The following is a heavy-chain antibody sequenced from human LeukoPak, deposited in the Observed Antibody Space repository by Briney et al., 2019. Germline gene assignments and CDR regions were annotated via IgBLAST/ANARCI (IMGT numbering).Heavy chain of an antibody. D-gene: IGHD1/OR15-1a*01. CDR3: ARGHNENNYKSTIDV. V-gene: IGHV4-4*02. CDR1: GDSISTSTW. J-gene: IGHJ3*01. Sequence: PSESLSLTCAVSGDSISTSTWWNWVRQPPGKGLEWIGELYHSGSTNRNPSLKSRVTISVDKTKNQFSLKLSSVTAADTAMYYCARGHNENNYKSTIDVWGQGTMVTVSS. CDR2: LYHSGST.